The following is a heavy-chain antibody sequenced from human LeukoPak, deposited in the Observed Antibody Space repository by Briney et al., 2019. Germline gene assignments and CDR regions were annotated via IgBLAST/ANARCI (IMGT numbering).Heavy chain of an antibody. CDR3: ARSPRLGRYGYGPWELPVSYFDY. J-gene: IGHJ4*02. D-gene: IGHD1-26*01. CDR2: ISYDGTNK. V-gene: IGHV3-30*19. Sequence: GGSLRLSCAASGFTFSSYGMHWVRQAPGKGLEWVSVISYDGTNKYYADSVKGRFTISRDNSKNTLYLQMNSLKTEDTALYYCARSPRLGRYGYGPWELPVSYFDYWGQGTLVTVSS. CDR1: GFTFSSYG.